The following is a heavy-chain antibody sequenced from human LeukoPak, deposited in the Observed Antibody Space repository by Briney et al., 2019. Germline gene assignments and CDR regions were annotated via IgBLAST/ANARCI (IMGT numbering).Heavy chain of an antibody. CDR1: GFTFSSYS. D-gene: IGHD1-26*01. CDR3: ARGEVRYDY. CDR2: ISSTSSTI. Sequence: RPGGSLRLSCAASGFTFSSYSMNWVRQAPGKGLEWVSYISSTSSTIYYADSVKGRFTISRDNAKNSLYLQMNSLRAEDTAVYYCARGEVRYDYWGQGTLVTVSS. J-gene: IGHJ4*02. V-gene: IGHV3-48*01.